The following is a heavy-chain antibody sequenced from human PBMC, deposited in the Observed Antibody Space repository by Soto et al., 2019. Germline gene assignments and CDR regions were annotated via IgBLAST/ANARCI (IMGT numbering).Heavy chain of an antibody. CDR2: ISGSGRTT. Sequence: LRLSCAVSGFTFNSYAMNWVRQAPGRGLEWVSSISGSGRTTYYADAVKGRFTISRDNSKNTLFLQMNSLRSEDTAVYYCAKGVTTIVATGSWFDHWGQGTLVTVSS. CDR1: GFTFNSYA. V-gene: IGHV3-23*01. D-gene: IGHD5-12*01. CDR3: AKGVTTIVATGSWFDH. J-gene: IGHJ5*02.